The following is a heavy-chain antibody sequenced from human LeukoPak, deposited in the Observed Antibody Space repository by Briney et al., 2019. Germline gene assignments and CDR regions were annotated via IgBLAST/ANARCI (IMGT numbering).Heavy chain of an antibody. V-gene: IGHV4-31*03. D-gene: IGHD3-22*01. CDR3: AKFGGIYYDSSGFHDAFDI. Sequence: SETLSLTCTVSGGSISSGGYYWSWIRQHPGKGLEWIVYIYYSGSTYYNPSLKSRVTISVDTSKNQFSLKLSSVTAADTAVYYCAKFGGIYYDSSGFHDAFDIWGQGTMVTVSS. J-gene: IGHJ3*02. CDR1: GGSISSGGYY. CDR2: IYYSGST.